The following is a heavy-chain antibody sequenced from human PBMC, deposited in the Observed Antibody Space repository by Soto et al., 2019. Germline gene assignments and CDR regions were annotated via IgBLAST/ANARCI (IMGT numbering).Heavy chain of an antibody. J-gene: IGHJ4*02. D-gene: IGHD3-22*01. CDR3: ANSKKDGSGYYDSSGYYFDY. V-gene: IGHV3-9*01. CDR2: ISWNSGSI. CDR1: GFTFDDYA. Sequence: GGSLRLSCAASGFTFDDYAMHWVRQAPGKGLEWVSGISWNSGSIGYADSVKGRFTISRDNAKNSLYLQMNSLRAEDTALYYCANSKKDGSGYYDSSGYYFDYWGQGTLVTVSS.